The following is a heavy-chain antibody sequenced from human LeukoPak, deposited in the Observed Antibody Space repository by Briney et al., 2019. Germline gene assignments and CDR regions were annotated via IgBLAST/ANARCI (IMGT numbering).Heavy chain of an antibody. J-gene: IGHJ3*02. CDR2: IIPIFGTA. D-gene: IGHD1-1*01. CDR3: ARDRTGTTTNDAFDI. Sequence: SVKVSCTASVGTFTSYAISWVRQAPGQGLEWMGGIIPIFGTANYAQKFQGRVTITADKSTSTAYMELSSLRSEDTAVYYCARDRTGTTTNDAFDIWGQGTMVTVSS. CDR1: VGTFTSYA. V-gene: IGHV1-69*06.